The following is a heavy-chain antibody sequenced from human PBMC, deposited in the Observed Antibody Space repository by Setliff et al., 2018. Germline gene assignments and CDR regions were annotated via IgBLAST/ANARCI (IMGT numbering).Heavy chain of an antibody. CDR3: ARRSSSGNGFDY. D-gene: IGHD6-13*01. Sequence: GASVKVSCKASGYTFTSYYMHWVRQAPGQGLEWMGIINPSGGNTSYAQKFQGRVTMTRDTSTSTVYMELSSLRSEDTAVYYCARRSSSGNGFDYWGQGTKVTVSS. J-gene: IGHJ4*02. V-gene: IGHV1-46*01. CDR1: GYTFTSYY. CDR2: INPSGGNT.